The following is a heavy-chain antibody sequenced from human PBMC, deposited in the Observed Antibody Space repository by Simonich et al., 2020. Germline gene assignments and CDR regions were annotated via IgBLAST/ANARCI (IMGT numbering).Heavy chain of an antibody. V-gene: IGHV1-8*03. Sequence: QVQLVQSGAEVKKPGASVKVSCKASGYTFTTYDINWVRQATGQGLEGMGWMNPNSGNTGYAQKFQGRVTITRNTSISTAYMELSSLRSEDTAVYYCARTYSGSYYYFDYWGQGTLVTVSS. D-gene: IGHD1-26*01. CDR2: MNPNSGNT. CDR3: ARTYSGSYYYFDY. CDR1: GYTFTTYD. J-gene: IGHJ4*02.